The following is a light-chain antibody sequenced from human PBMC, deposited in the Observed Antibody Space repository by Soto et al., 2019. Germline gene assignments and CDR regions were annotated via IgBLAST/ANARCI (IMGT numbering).Light chain of an antibody. J-gene: IGKJ1*01. Sequence: EVVMTQSPATLSVSPGERATLSCRASQSVTANLAWYQQKPGQAPRLLIHGASNRATGIPARFSGSGFGTELILTISSLQSEDFAVYYCQQYNTWLWTFGQGTKVEI. CDR3: QQYNTWLWT. CDR1: QSVTAN. V-gene: IGKV3-15*01. CDR2: GAS.